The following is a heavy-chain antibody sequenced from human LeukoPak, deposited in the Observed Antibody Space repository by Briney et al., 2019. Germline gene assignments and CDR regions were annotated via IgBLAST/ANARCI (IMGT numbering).Heavy chain of an antibody. CDR1: GGSFSGYY. CDR3: AREVLLEY. V-gene: IGHV4-34*01. J-gene: IGHJ4*02. CDR2: INHSGST. Sequence: SETLSRTCAVYGGSFSGYYWSWIRQPPGKGLEWIGEINHSGSTNYNPSLKSRVTISVDTSKNQFSLKLSSVTAADTAVYYCAREVLLEYWGQGTLVTVSS. D-gene: IGHD3-10*01.